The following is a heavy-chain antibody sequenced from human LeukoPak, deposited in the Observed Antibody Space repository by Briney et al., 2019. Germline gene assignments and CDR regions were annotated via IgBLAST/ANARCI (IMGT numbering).Heavy chain of an antibody. J-gene: IGHJ4*02. V-gene: IGHV4-4*07. Sequence: KTSETLSLTCTVSGGSISSYYWSWIRQPAGKGLEWIGRIYTSGSTNYNPSLKSRVTMSVDTSKNQFSLKLSSVTAADTAVYYCARGRLTTRGYCSSTSCYRGAYPGYFDYWGQGTLVTVSS. CDR3: ARGRLTTRGYCSSTSCYRGAYPGYFDY. D-gene: IGHD2-2*01. CDR1: GGSISSYY. CDR2: IYTSGST.